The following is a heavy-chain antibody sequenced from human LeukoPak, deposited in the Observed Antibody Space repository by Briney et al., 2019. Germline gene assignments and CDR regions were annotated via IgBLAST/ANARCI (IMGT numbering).Heavy chain of an antibody. J-gene: IGHJ4*02. CDR2: IIPIFGTA. V-gene: IGHV1-69*06. CDR1: GGTFSSYA. Sequence: SVKVSCKASGGTFSSYAISWVRQAPGQGLEWMGGIIPIFGTANYAQKFRGRVTITADKSTSTAYMELSSLRSEDTAVYYCATAMVRGVMGYFDYWGQGTLVTVSS. D-gene: IGHD3-10*01. CDR3: ATAMVRGVMGYFDY.